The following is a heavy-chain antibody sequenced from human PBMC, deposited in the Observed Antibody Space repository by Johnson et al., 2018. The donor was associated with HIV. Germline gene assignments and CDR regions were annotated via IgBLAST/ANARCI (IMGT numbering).Heavy chain of an antibody. CDR1: GFTVSSNH. CDR3: ARGRGPRGAFDI. D-gene: IGHD3-16*01. CDR2: IYSGGST. V-gene: IGHV3-66*02. J-gene: IGHJ3*02. Sequence: VQVLESGGGLVQPGGSLRLSCVASGFTVSSNHMTWVRQAPGKGLEWVSVIYSGGSTDYADSLKGRFTISRDNSKNTLYLQMNSLRAEDTAVYYCARGRGPRGAFDIWGQGTMVTVSS.